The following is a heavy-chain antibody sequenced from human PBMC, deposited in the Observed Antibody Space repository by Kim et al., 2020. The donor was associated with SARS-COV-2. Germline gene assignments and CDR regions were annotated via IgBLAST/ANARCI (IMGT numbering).Heavy chain of an antibody. CDR2: ISYDGSNK. V-gene: IGHV3-30-3*01. CDR1: GFTFSSYA. CDR3: ARDASSSSLDY. D-gene: IGHD6-13*01. J-gene: IGHJ4*02. Sequence: GGSLRLSCAASGFTFSSYAMHWVRQAPGKGLEWVAVISYDGSNKYYADSVKGRFTISRDNSKNTLYLQMNSLRAEDTAVYYCARDASSSSLDYWGQGTL.